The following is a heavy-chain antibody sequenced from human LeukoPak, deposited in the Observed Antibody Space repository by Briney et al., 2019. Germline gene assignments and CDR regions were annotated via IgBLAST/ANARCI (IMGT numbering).Heavy chain of an antibody. D-gene: IGHD3-22*01. CDR1: GGSFSGYY. CDR3: ARDVGEYYYDSSGYYKY. CDR2: INHSGST. V-gene: IGHV4-34*01. J-gene: IGHJ4*02. Sequence: SETLSLTCAVYGGSFSGYYWSWIRQPPGKGLEWIGEINHSGSTNYNPSLKSRVTISVDTSKNQFSLKLSSVTAADTAVYYCARDVGEYYYDSSGYYKYWGQGTLVTVSS.